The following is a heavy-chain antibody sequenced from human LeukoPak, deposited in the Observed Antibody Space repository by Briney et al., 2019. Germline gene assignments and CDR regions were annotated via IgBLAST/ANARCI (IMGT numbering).Heavy chain of an antibody. CDR3: ARGAGGITGTTWYDY. D-gene: IGHD1-7*01. CDR2: INWNGGST. V-gene: IGHV3-20*01. CDR1: GFTFDDYG. J-gene: IGHJ4*02. Sequence: GGSLRLSCAASGFTFDDYGMSWVRQAPGKGLGWVSGINWNGGSTGYADSVKGRFTISRDNAKNSLYLQMNSLRAEDTALYHCARGAGGITGTTWYDYWGQGTLVTVSS.